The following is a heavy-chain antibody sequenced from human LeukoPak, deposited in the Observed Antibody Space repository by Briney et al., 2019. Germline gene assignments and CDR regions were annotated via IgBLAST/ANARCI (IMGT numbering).Heavy chain of an antibody. V-gene: IGHV1-69*04. Sequence: SVKVSCKASGGTFSSCAISWVRQAPGQGLEWMGRITPILGIANYAQKFQGRVTITADKSTSTAYMELSSLRSEDTAVYYCARALYKQQLGSGMDVWGQGTTVTVSS. D-gene: IGHD6-13*01. CDR2: ITPILGIA. J-gene: IGHJ6*02. CDR1: GGTFSSCA. CDR3: ARALYKQQLGSGMDV.